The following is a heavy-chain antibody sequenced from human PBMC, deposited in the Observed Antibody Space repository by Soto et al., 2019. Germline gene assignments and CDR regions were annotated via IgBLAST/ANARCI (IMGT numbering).Heavy chain of an antibody. J-gene: IGHJ6*03. CDR2: INAGNGNT. CDR3: ARGTYYYYYMDV. CDR1: GYTFTSYA. Sequence: ASVKVSCKASGYTFTSYAMHWVRQAPGQRLEWMGWINAGNGNTKYSQKFQGRVTITRDTSASTAYMELSSLRSEDTAVYYCARGTYYYYYMDVWGKGTTVTVSS. V-gene: IGHV1-3*01.